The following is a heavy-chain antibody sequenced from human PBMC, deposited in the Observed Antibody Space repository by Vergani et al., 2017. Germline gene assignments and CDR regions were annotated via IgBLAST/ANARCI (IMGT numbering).Heavy chain of an antibody. V-gene: IGHV4-61*02. CDR1: GGSISAGYYF. D-gene: IGHD2-15*01. CDR3: AGRSGGYYSGGKVHPLRTAFDV. Sequence: QVQLQASGPGRVKPSQTLSLTCTMSGGSISAGYYFWSWIRQPAGKGLEWLGHVSSSGNASHSPSLKTRVSMSVDTSKIQFSLTVTSVTAADTAIYFCAGRSGGYYSGGKVHPLRTAFDVWGHGTVVTVSS. J-gene: IGHJ3*01. CDR2: VSSSGNA.